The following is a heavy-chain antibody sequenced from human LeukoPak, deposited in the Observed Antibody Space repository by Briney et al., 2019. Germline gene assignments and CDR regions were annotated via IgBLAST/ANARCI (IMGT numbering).Heavy chain of an antibody. Sequence: ASVKVSCKASGYTFTSYGISWVRQAPGQGLEWMGWISAYNGNTNYAQKLRGRVTMTTDTSTSTAYMELRGLRSDDTAVYYCAREEQEWELRRLDYWGQGTLVTVSS. CDR3: AREEQEWELRRLDY. CDR2: ISAYNGNT. CDR1: GYTFTSYG. J-gene: IGHJ4*02. V-gene: IGHV1-18*01. D-gene: IGHD1-26*01.